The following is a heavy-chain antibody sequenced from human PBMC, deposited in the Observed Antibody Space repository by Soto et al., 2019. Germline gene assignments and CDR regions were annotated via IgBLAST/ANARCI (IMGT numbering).Heavy chain of an antibody. Sequence: SETLSLTCTVSGDFLSSYYWSWIRQSPVKGLEWIGYIYYSGSTNYNPSLKSRVTISVDTSKNQFSLKLSSVTAADTAVYYCARWHGSGTSSDYWGQGTLVTVSS. CDR1: GDFLSSYY. J-gene: IGHJ4*02. V-gene: IGHV4-59*08. CDR2: IYYSGST. D-gene: IGHD3-10*01. CDR3: ARWHGSGTSSDY.